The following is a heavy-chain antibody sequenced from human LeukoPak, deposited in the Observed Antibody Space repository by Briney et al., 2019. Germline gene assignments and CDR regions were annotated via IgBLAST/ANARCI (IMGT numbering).Heavy chain of an antibody. Sequence: GGSLRLSCAASGFTFSSYSMNWVRQAPGKGLEWVSSISSSSSYIYYADSVKGRFTISRDNSKNTLYLQMNSLRAEDTAVYYCAKDHDRYDILTGYMDYWGQGTLVTVSS. V-gene: IGHV3-21*04. J-gene: IGHJ4*02. CDR2: ISSSSSYI. CDR1: GFTFSSYS. CDR3: AKDHDRYDILTGYMDY. D-gene: IGHD3-9*01.